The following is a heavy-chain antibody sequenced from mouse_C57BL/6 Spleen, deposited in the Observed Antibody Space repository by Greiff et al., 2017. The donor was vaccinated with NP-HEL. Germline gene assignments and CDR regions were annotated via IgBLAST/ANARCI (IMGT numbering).Heavy chain of an antibody. J-gene: IGHJ4*01. CDR2: ISSGGDYI. Sequence: EVKLMESGEGLVKPGGSLKLSCAASGFTFSSYAMSWLRQTPEKRLEWVAYISSGGDYIYYADTVKGRFTISRDNARNTLYLQMSSLKSEDKAMYYCTVTTPVVGYYAMDYWGQGTSVPVSS. CDR3: TVTTPVVGYYAMDY. CDR1: GFTFSSYA. V-gene: IGHV5-9-1*02. D-gene: IGHD1-1*01.